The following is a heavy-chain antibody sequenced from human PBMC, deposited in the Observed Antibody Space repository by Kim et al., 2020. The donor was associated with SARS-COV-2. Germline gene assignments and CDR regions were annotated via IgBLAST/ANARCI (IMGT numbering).Heavy chain of an antibody. Sequence: SETLSLTCTVSGGSVSSGSYYWSWIRQPPGKGLEWIGYIYYSGSTNYNPSLKSRVTISVDTSKNQFSLKLSSVTAADTAVYYCARGPAYCGGDCYRHFDYWGQGTLVTVSS. CDR3: ARGPAYCGGDCYRHFDY. D-gene: IGHD2-21*02. CDR2: IYYSGST. CDR1: GGSVSSGSYY. J-gene: IGHJ4*02. V-gene: IGHV4-61*01.